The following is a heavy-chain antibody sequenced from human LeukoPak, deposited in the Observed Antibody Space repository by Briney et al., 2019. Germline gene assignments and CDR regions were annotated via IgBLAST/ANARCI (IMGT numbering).Heavy chain of an antibody. J-gene: IGHJ4*02. CDR1: GFTFSSYE. V-gene: IGHV3-48*03. D-gene: IGHD5-18*01. Sequence: GSLRLSCAASGFTFSSYEVNWVRQAPGKGLEWVSYISSSGSTIYYADSVKSRFTISRENAKNSLYLQMNSLRAEDTAVYYCAATKRGGYGYNYWGQGTLVTVSS. CDR3: AATKRGGYGYNY. CDR2: ISSSGSTI.